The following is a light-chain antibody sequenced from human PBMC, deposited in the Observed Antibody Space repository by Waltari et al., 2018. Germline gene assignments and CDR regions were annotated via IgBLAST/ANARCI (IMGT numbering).Light chain of an antibody. J-gene: IGLJ1*01. V-gene: IGLV1-44*01. CDR3: AAWDDSLNVYV. CDR2: SNK. CDR1: SSNIGSNT. Sequence: QSVLTQPPSASGTHGQRVTISCSGSSSNIGSNTVNRYQQLPGTAPKLLIYSNKQRPSGVPDRFSGSKSGTSASLAISGLQSEDEAEYYCAAWDDSLNVYVFGTGTKVTVL.